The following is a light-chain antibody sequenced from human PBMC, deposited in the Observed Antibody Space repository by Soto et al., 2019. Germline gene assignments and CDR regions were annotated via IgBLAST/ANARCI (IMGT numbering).Light chain of an antibody. CDR2: GAS. J-gene: IGKJ4*01. V-gene: IGKV3-15*01. Sequence: EIVMTQSPATLSVSPGERATLSCRASQSVSSNLAWYQQKPGQAPRLLIYGASTRATGIPARFSGSGSGTEFTLTISSLQSEDCAVYYCQCGITFGGGTKVEIK. CDR1: QSVSSN. CDR3: QCGIT.